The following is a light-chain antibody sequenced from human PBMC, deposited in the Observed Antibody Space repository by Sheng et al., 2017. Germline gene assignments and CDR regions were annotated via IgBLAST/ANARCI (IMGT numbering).Light chain of an antibody. CDR1: SSDVGGYNY. J-gene: IGLJ1*01. Sequence: QSALTQPASVSGSPGQSISISCTGTSSDVGGYNYVSWYQQHPGKAPKLLIFDVSNRPSGVSDRFSGSKSGNTASLAISGLRTEDEADYYCSSYTTTNTLVFGLGTRVTV. CDR2: DVS. V-gene: IGLV2-14*03. CDR3: SSYTTTNTLV.